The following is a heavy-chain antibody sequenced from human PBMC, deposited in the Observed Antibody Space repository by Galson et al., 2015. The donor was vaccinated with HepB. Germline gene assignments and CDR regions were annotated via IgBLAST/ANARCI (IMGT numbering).Heavy chain of an antibody. CDR3: TRSAVSPDMVRRVIQNWFDP. J-gene: IGHJ5*02. Sequence: SVKVSCKASGDTFSDYYMHWVRQAPGQGLEWMGWINPNSGGTKYAQKFQDRVTMTRDTSISTAHMELTRLRSDDTAVYYCTRSAVSPDMVRRVIQNWFDPWGRGTLVTVSS. D-gene: IGHD3-10*01. CDR1: GDTFSDYY. V-gene: IGHV1-2*02. CDR2: INPNSGGT.